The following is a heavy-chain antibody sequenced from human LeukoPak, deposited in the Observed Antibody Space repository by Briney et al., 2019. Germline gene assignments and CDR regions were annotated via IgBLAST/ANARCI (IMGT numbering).Heavy chain of an antibody. CDR2: ISHDGNNK. J-gene: IGHJ4*02. D-gene: IGHD2-21*02. V-gene: IGHV3-30*18. CDR1: GFPFSDYG. CDR3: AKGSRGSCRGAYCYSFDN. Sequence: PGGSLRLSCAASGFPFSDYGMYWVRQAPGKGLEWLAVISHDGNNKYYADSVKGRFTISRVNSRNTLYLQMNRLRVEDTAVYYCAKGSRGSCRGAYCYSFDNWGQGAVVTVSS.